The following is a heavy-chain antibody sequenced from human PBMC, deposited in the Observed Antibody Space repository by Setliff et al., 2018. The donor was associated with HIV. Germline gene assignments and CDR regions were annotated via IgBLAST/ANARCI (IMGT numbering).Heavy chain of an antibody. J-gene: IGHJ3*02. Sequence: SETLSLTCSVSGGSISSGYYYWTWIRQHPGKGLEWIGNIFYSGSTYYNPSLKSRVTILVDASKNQFSLRVNSVTAADTAVYSCASGIRDGLGDLSLEAFDIWGQGTLVTVSS. CDR3: ASGIRDGLGDLSLEAFDI. CDR2: IFYSGST. CDR1: GGSISSGYYY. V-gene: IGHV4-31*03. D-gene: IGHD3-16*02.